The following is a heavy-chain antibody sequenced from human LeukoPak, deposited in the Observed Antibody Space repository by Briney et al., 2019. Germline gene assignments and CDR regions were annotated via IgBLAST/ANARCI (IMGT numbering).Heavy chain of an antibody. J-gene: IGHJ5*02. Sequence: SETLSLTCTVSGGSISSSSYYWGWIRQPPGKGLEWIGSIYYSGSTYYNPSLKSRVTISVDTSKNQFSLKLSSVTAADTAVYYCARAQGYCSGGSCSNWFDPWGQGTLVTVSS. CDR1: GGSISSSSYY. CDR3: ARAQGYCSGGSCSNWFDP. CDR2: IYYSGST. D-gene: IGHD2-15*01. V-gene: IGHV4-39*07.